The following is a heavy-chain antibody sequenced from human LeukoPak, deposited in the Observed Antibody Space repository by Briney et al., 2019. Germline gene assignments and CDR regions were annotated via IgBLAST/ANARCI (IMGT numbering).Heavy chain of an antibody. V-gene: IGHV1-3*01. CDR1: EYTFSSYS. CDR3: ASGSCSSTSCFMDV. CDR2: INAGKGNT. J-gene: IGHJ6*02. D-gene: IGHD2-2*03. Sequence: ASVKVSCKAFEYTFSSYSIHWVRQAPGQRLEWMGWINAGKGNTKYSQNLQGRVTVTGDTSASTAYMELSSLTSEDTAVYYCASGSCSSTSCFMDVWGQGTTVTVSS.